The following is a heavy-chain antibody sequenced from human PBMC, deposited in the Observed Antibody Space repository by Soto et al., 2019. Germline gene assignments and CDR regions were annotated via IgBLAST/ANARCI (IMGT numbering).Heavy chain of an antibody. D-gene: IGHD6-6*01. CDR1: GFALTSSGVG. V-gene: IGHV2-5*01. Sequence: QITLRESGPTLVKPTQTLTLTCTFSGFALTSSGVGVAWIRQSPGKAPEWLALIYWNGDKRYSPSLKSRLTITKDTSRNQVVLTMTNMDPVDTATYYCAHSAYSGSSDYFDYWGQGTLVTVSS. CDR3: AHSAYSGSSDYFDY. CDR2: IYWNGDK. J-gene: IGHJ4*02.